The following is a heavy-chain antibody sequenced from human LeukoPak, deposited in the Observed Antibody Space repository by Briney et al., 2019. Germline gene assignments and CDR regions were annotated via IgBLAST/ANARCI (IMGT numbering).Heavy chain of an antibody. J-gene: IGHJ4*02. CDR1: GFTFSSYN. CDR2: ISSSSSSI. Sequence: GGSLRLSCAASGFTFSSYNMNWVRQAPGEGLEWISYISSSSSSIYYAESVKGRFTISRDNAKNSLYLQMNSLRAEDTAVYYCARDSTYSSSPYYFDYWGQGTLVTVSS. CDR3: ARDSTYSSSPYYFDY. D-gene: IGHD6-6*01. V-gene: IGHV3-48*04.